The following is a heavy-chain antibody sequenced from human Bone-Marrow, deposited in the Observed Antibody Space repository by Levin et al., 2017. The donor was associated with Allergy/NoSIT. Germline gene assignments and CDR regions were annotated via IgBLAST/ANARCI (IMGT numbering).Heavy chain of an antibody. CDR3: AGIGLESDDH. CDR2: VYSNGKV. J-gene: IGHJ4*02. V-gene: IGHV4-61*08. Sequence: ASETLSLTCTVSGDSVTSGDYYWTWIRQPPGKGLEWIGYVYSNGKVTYSPSLTSRLTISLDTPKNQFSLKLTSVTAADTAVYYCAGIGLESDDHWGQGSLVIVSS. D-gene: IGHD1-26*01. CDR1: GDSVTSGDYY.